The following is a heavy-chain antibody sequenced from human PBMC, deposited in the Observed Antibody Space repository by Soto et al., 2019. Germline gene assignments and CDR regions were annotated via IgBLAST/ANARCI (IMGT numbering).Heavy chain of an antibody. CDR2: SYYSGST. J-gene: IGHJ4*02. CDR3: ARSTGGGRDLDYPVY. Sequence: KPSETLSLTCTVSGGSISSDNYYWSWIRQPPGKGLEWIANSYYSGSTYYNPSLTSRLTISVDTSKSQFSLKLSSVTAADTAVYYCARSTGGGRDLDYPVYWDQGALVTVSS. D-gene: IGHD1-1*01. CDR1: GGSISSDNYY. V-gene: IGHV4-30-4*01.